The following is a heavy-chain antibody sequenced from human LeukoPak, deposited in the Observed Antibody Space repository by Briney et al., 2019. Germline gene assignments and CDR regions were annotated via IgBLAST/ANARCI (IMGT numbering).Heavy chain of an antibody. CDR3: ASVLFYGSGSYPFDY. V-gene: IGHV3-7*03. CDR2: IKQDGSEK. Sequence: GGSLRLSCAASGFTFSSYWMSWVRQAPGKGLEWVANIKQDGSEKYYVDSVKGRFTISRDNAKNSLYLQMNSLRAEDTAVYYCASVLFYGSGSYPFDYWGQGTLVTVSP. D-gene: IGHD3-10*01. J-gene: IGHJ4*02. CDR1: GFTFSSYW.